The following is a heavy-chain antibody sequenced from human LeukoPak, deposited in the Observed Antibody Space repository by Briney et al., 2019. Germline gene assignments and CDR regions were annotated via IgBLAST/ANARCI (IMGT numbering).Heavy chain of an antibody. CDR3: ARIATIQGYYYYMDV. CDR2: INHSGST. CDR1: GGSFSGYY. V-gene: IGHV4-34*01. J-gene: IGHJ6*03. Sequence: SETLSLTCAVYGGSFSGYYWSWIRQPPGKGLEWIGEINHSGSTNYNPSLKSRVTISVDTSKNQFSLKLSSVTAADTAVYYCARIATIQGYYYYMDVWGKGTTVTVSS. D-gene: IGHD5-24*01.